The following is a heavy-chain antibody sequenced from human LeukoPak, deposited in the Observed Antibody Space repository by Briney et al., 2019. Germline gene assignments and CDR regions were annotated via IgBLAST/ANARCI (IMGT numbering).Heavy chain of an antibody. V-gene: IGHV3-33*06. CDR2: IWYDGSNK. CDR1: GFTFSSYS. CDR3: AKDITMIVVVNAFDI. J-gene: IGHJ3*02. D-gene: IGHD3-22*01. Sequence: GGSLRLSCAASGFTFSSYSMNWARQAPGKGLEWVAVIWYDGSNKYYADSVKGRFTISRDNSKNTLYLQMNSLRAEDTAVYYCAKDITMIVVVNAFDIWGQGTMVTVSS.